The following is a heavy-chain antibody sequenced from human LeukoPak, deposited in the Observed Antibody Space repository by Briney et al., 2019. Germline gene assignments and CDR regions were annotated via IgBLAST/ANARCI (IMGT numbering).Heavy chain of an antibody. CDR3: ARGTRAAAGGY. V-gene: IGHV1-8*01. D-gene: IGHD6-13*01. Sequence: EASVNVSCKASGYTFCSYDINWVRQATGQGLEWMGWMNPNSGNTGYAQKFQGRVTMTRNTSISTAYMELSSLRSEDTAVYYCARGTRAAAGGYWGQGTLVTVSS. CDR2: MNPNSGNT. J-gene: IGHJ4*02. CDR1: GYTFCSYD.